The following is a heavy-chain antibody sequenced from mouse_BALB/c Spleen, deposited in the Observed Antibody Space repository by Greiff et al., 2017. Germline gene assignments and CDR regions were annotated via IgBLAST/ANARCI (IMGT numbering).Heavy chain of an antibody. CDR2: INPSTGYT. V-gene: IGHV1-7*01. J-gene: IGHJ3*01. CDR3: ARAYYGFPFAY. Sequence: QVHVKQSGAELAKPGASVKMSCKASGYTFTSYWMHWVKQRPGQGLEWIGYINPSTGYTEYNQKFKDKATLTADKSSSTAYMQLSSLTSEDSAVYYCARAYYGFPFAYWGEGTLVTVSA. D-gene: IGHD2-9*01. CDR1: GYTFTSYW.